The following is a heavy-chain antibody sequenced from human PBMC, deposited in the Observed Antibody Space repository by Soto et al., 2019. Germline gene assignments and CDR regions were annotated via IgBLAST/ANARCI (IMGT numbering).Heavy chain of an antibody. Sequence: GASVKVSCKASGGTFSSYAISWVRQAPGQGLEWMGGIIPMFGTANYAQKFQGRVTITADESTSTAYMELSSLRSEDTAVYYCARVQRGYSFGFLYDYWGQGTQVTVSS. J-gene: IGHJ4*02. CDR2: IIPMFGTA. CDR3: ARVQRGYSFGFLYDY. V-gene: IGHV1-69*13. D-gene: IGHD5-18*01. CDR1: GGTFSSYA.